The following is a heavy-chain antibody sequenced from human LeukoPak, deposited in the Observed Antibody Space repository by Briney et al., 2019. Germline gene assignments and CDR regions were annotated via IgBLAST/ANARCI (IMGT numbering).Heavy chain of an antibody. CDR2: IYYSGST. V-gene: IGHV4-31*03. D-gene: IGHD1-26*01. CDR1: GGSISSGGYY. CDR3: ARDLREWEFLLDYYYYYMDV. J-gene: IGHJ6*03. Sequence: SQTLSLTCTVSGGSISSGGYYWSWIRQHPGKGLEWIGYIYYSGSTYYNPSLKSRVTISVDTSKNQFSLKLSSVTAADTAVYYCARDLREWEFLLDYYYYYMDVWGKGTTVTVSS.